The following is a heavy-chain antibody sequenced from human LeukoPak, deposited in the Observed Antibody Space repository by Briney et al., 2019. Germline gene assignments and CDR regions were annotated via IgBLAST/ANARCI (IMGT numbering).Heavy chain of an antibody. CDR3: ARDTDYYGSGTFGYLDY. CDR2: IYSGGST. V-gene: IGHV3-66*01. CDR1: GFTVNNNF. D-gene: IGHD3-10*01. J-gene: IGHJ4*02. Sequence: GGSLRLSCAVSGFTVNNNFMSWVRQAPGKGLEWVSVIYSGGSTYYTDSVKGRFTISRDNSKNTLYLQMNSLRAEDTAVYYCARDTDYYGSGTFGYLDYWGQGTLV.